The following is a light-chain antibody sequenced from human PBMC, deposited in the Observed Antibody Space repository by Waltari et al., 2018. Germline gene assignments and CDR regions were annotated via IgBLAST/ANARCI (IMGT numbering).Light chain of an antibody. Sequence: QLTQSPSSLSDSVGDRVTLTFRASQGVSNHLAWYQQKPGQAPKLLIYGVSTLQSGVPSRFSGSGSGTDFTLTISSLQPEDFAAYYCQQLNSYPCTFGQGTKLEL. CDR3: QQLNSYPCT. J-gene: IGKJ2*02. CDR1: QGVSNH. V-gene: IGKV1-9*01. CDR2: GVS.